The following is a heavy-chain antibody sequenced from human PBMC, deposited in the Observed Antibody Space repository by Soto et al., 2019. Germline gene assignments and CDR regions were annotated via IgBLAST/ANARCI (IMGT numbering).Heavy chain of an antibody. CDR3: ASGMTTVIFDY. D-gene: IGHD4-17*01. Sequence: GGSLRLSCAASGFTFSSYARHWVRQAPGKGLEWVAVISYDGSNKYYADSVKGRFTISRDNSKNTLYLQMNSLRAEDTAVYYCASGMTTVIFDYWGQGT. CDR1: GFTFSSYA. CDR2: ISYDGSNK. V-gene: IGHV3-30-3*01. J-gene: IGHJ4*02.